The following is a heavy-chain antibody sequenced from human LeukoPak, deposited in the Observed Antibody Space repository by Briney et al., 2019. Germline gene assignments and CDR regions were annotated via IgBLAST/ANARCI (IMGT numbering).Heavy chain of an antibody. Sequence: PGGSLRLSCAASGFTFSSYSMNWVRQAPGKGLEWVSYISSSSSTIYYADSVKGRFTISRDNAKNSLYLQMNSLRDEDTAVYYCAREDSMVRGTLAFDPWGQGTLVTVSS. V-gene: IGHV3-48*02. J-gene: IGHJ5*02. CDR2: ISSSSSTI. D-gene: IGHD3-10*01. CDR3: AREDSMVRGTLAFDP. CDR1: GFTFSSYS.